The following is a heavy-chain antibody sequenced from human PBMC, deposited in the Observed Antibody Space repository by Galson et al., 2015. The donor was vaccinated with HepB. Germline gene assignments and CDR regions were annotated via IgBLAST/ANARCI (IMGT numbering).Heavy chain of an antibody. CDR3: AKGWSAVFYDMDV. Sequence: SLRLSCAASGFTFSSYAINRVRQAPGNGLEWVSSISGSGGRTHYADSVKGRFTISRDNSKNTLYLQVNSLRAEDTAVYYCAKGWSAVFYDMDVWGQGTTVIVSS. CDR1: GFTFSSYA. CDR2: ISGSGGRT. V-gene: IGHV3-23*01. J-gene: IGHJ6*02. D-gene: IGHD2-8*01.